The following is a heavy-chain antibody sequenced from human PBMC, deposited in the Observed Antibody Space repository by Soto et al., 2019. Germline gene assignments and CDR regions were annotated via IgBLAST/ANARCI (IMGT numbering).Heavy chain of an antibody. V-gene: IGHV2-5*02. J-gene: IGHJ4*02. CDR2: IYWDDDK. CDR1: GFSPSTSGVG. Sequence: ASGPTLVNCTQTLTLTWTVSGFSPSTSGVGVGWIRQPPGKALEWLALIYWDDDKRYSPSLKSRLTITKDTSNNQVVLTMTNMDPVDTATYYCASSSFSGYDVNFDYWGQETLVT. CDR3: ASSSFSGYDVNFDY. D-gene: IGHD5-12*01.